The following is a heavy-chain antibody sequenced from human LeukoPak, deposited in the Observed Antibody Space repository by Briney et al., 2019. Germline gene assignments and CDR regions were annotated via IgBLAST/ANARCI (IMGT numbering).Heavy chain of an antibody. J-gene: IGHJ4*02. D-gene: IGHD3-22*01. Sequence: ASVKVSCKASGYTFTDYYMHWVRQAPGQGLEWMGWINPNSGGTSYAQKFQDRVTMTRDTSISTSYMELSRLIYDDTAIYYCARDMKGDGSSGPIEYWGQGTLLIVSS. CDR3: ARDMKGDGSSGPIEY. CDR2: INPNSGGT. V-gene: IGHV1-2*02. CDR1: GYTFTDYY.